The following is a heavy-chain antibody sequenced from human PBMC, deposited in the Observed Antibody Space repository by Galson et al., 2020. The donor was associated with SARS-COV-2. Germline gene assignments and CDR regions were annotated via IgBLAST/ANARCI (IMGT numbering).Heavy chain of an antibody. D-gene: IGHD3-9*01. V-gene: IGHV3-30*18. CDR3: AKDLRYFDWDAFDI. CDR1: GFTFSSYG. Sequence: GESLKISCAASGFTFSSYGMHWVRQAPGKGLEWVAVISYDGSNKYYADSVKGRFTISRDNSKNTLYLQMNSLRAEDTAVYYCAKDLRYFDWDAFDIWGQGTMVTVSS. CDR2: ISYDGSNK. J-gene: IGHJ3*02.